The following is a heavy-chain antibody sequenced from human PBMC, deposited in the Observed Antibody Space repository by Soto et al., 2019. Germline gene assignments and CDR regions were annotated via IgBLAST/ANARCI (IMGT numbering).Heavy chain of an antibody. D-gene: IGHD1-26*01. CDR3: ARRASR. Sequence: EVQLVESGGGLLQPGGSLRLSCAVSGFTFSSSEMYWVRQAPGKGLEWISYIHPSGQPIFYADSVKGRFTIYRDNANISLSLQMNSRRAEDTAVYYCARRASRGGKGTIVTVSS. V-gene: IGHV3-48*03. J-gene: IGHJ3*01. CDR2: IHPSGQPI. CDR1: GFTFSSSE.